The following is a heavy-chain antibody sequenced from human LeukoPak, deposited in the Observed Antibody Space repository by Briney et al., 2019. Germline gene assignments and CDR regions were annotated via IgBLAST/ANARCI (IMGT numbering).Heavy chain of an antibody. CDR2: IYSSGSN. CDR3: AREPTSGREPTSGRPLDY. Sequence: SETLSLTCTVSGGSISGYFWSWIRQPAGKGLEWIGRIYSSGSNNYNPSLKSRVAMSLDTSKNHLSLNLSSVTAADTAVYYCAREPTSGREPTSGRPLDYWGQGTLVTVSS. CDR1: GGSISGYF. J-gene: IGHJ4*02. D-gene: IGHD5-12*01. V-gene: IGHV4-4*07.